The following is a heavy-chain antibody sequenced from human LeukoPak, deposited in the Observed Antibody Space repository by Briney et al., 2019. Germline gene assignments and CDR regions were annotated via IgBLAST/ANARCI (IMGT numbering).Heavy chain of an antibody. CDR2: INPNSGGT. V-gene: IGHV1-2*02. J-gene: IGHJ6*03. CDR1: GYTLTGYY. D-gene: IGHD2-15*01. Sequence: GASVKVSCKASGYTLTGYYMHWVRQAPGQGLEWMGWINPNSGGTNYAQKFQGRVTMTRDTSISTAYMELSRLRSDDTAVYYCARDNYCSGGSCYIPYYYYYMDVWGKGTTVTVSS. CDR3: ARDNYCSGGSCYIPYYYYYMDV.